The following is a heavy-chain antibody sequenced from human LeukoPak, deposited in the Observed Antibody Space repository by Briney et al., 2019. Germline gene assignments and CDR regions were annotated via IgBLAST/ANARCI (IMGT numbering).Heavy chain of an antibody. D-gene: IGHD6-6*01. V-gene: IGHV3-15*01. CDR1: GFTFSSYA. Sequence: PVGSLRLSCAASGFTFSSYAMSWVRQAPGKGLEWVGRIKSKTDGGTTDYAAPVKGRFTFSRDDSKSIAYLQMNSLKTEDTAVYYCSRLDSSSSHFDYWGQGTLVTVSS. CDR2: IKSKTDGGTT. CDR3: SRLDSSSSHFDY. J-gene: IGHJ4*02.